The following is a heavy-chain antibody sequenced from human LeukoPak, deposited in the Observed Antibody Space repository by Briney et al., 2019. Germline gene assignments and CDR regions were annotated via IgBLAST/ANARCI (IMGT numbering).Heavy chain of an antibody. D-gene: IGHD2-21*02. CDR1: GFTFSSYA. Sequence: PGGSLRLSCAASGFTFSSYAMSWVRQAPGKGLEWVSYITDSGRTIYYADSVKGRFTISRDNAKNSLFLQMNSLRAEDTAVYYCARGEVVTASLPDYFYYYMDVWGKGTTVTISS. CDR2: ITDSGRTI. J-gene: IGHJ6*03. V-gene: IGHV3-48*03. CDR3: ARGEVVTASLPDYFYYYMDV.